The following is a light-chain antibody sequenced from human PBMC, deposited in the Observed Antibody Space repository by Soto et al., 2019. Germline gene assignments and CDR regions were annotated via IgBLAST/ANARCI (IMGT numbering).Light chain of an antibody. J-gene: IGKJ1*01. CDR2: GAS. Sequence: VMTQSPATLSLSPGERATLSCRASQSVSSSYLAWYQQKPGQAPRLLIYGASSRATGIPDRFSGSGSGTDFTLTISRLEPEDFAVYYCQQYGSSPRTFGQGTKVDIK. CDR1: QSVSSSY. CDR3: QQYGSSPRT. V-gene: IGKV3-20*01.